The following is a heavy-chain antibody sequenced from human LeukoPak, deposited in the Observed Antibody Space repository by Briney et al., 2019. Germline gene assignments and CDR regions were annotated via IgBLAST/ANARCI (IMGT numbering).Heavy chain of an antibody. CDR2: IIPIFGTA. D-gene: IGHD2-2*02. CDR3: ASDGQDCSSTSCYTSWFDP. Sequence: ASVKVSCKASGGTFSSYAISWVRQAPGQGLEWMGGIIPIFGTANYAQKFQGRVTITTDESTSTAYMELSSLRSEDTAVYYCASDGQDCSSTSCYTSWFDPWGQGTLVTVSS. CDR1: GGTFSSYA. J-gene: IGHJ5*02. V-gene: IGHV1-69*05.